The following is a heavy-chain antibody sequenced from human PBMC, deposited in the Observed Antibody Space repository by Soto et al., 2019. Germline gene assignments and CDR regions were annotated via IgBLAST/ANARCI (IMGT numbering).Heavy chain of an antibody. CDR3: ARDSLTDSSGLVDY. D-gene: IGHD3-22*01. CDR1: EFPFVSYV. V-gene: IGHV3-33*01. CDR2: IWYDGSNK. J-gene: IGHJ4*02. Sequence: PGGSMILCCTSAEFPFVSYVVHWVRPAPGKGLEWVAVIWYDGSNKYYADSVKGRFTISRDNSKNTLYLQMNSLRAEDTAVYYCARDSLTDSSGLVDYWGQGTLVNVSS.